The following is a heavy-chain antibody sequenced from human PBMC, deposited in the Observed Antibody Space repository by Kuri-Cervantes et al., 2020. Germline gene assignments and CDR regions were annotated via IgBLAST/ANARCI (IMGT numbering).Heavy chain of an antibody. CDR3: AREPGSGYFFDY. D-gene: IGHD3-22*01. CDR2: ISYDGSNK. J-gene: IGHJ4*02. Sequence: GEFLKISCAASGFTFSSYAMHWVRQAPGRGLEWVAVISYDGSNKYYANSVKGRFTISRDNSKNTLYLQMNSLRAEDTAVYYCAREPGSGYFFDYWGQGTLVTVSS. CDR1: GFTFSSYA. V-gene: IGHV3-30*14.